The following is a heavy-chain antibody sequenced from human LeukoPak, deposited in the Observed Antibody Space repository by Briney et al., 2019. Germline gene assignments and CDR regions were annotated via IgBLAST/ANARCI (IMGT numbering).Heavy chain of an antibody. CDR3: ARQTGSGLFTLP. D-gene: IGHD3/OR15-3a*01. Sequence: SETLSLTCTVSGGSISSSSYYWGWIRQPPGKGLEWIVSIYYSGSTYYNPSLKSRVTISVDTSKNQFSLKLSSVTAADTAVYYCARQTGSGLFTLPGGQGTLVTVSS. CDR2: IYYSGST. J-gene: IGHJ4*02. V-gene: IGHV4-39*01. CDR1: GGSISSSSYY.